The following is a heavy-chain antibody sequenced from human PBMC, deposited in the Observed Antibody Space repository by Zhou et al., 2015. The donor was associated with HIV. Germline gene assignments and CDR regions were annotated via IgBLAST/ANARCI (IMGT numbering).Heavy chain of an antibody. V-gene: IGHV1-46*01. CDR3: ARDATYYYGSGSLRYSPGF. CDR2: IDPSGGGA. J-gene: IGHJ4*02. D-gene: IGHD3-10*01. CDR1: GYDFTKFY. Sequence: VQIVQSGAEVKKPGASVNISCGTSGYDFTKFYIHWVRQAPGQGPVWIGIIDPSGGGARFAEEFQGRVTMTRDTSTSTVSMEVSRLTSEDTAVYFCARDATYYYGSGSLRYSPGFWGQGTLVIVSS.